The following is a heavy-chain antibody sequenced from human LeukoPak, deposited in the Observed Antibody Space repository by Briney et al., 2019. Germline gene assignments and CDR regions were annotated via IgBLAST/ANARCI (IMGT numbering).Heavy chain of an antibody. D-gene: IGHD1-26*01. CDR1: GYTFTSYD. J-gene: IGHJ4*02. CDR3: ARWSGGRWEYYFDY. CDR2: MNPNSGNT. Sequence: GASVKVPCKASGYTFTSYDINWVRQATGQGLEWMGWMNPNSGNTGYAQKFQGRVTMTRNTSISTAYMELSSLRSEDTAVYYCARWSGGRWEYYFDYWGQGTLVTVSS. V-gene: IGHV1-8*01.